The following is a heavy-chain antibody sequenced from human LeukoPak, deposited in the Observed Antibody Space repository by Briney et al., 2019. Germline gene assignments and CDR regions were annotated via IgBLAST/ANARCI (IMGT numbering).Heavy chain of an antibody. V-gene: IGHV3-48*03. CDR3: AKDSGDCSSTSCYNYFDY. CDR1: GFTFSSYE. J-gene: IGHJ4*02. CDR2: ISSSGSTI. Sequence: GGSLRLSCAASGFTFSSYEMNWVRQAPGKGLEWVSYISSSGSTIYYADSVKGRFTISRDNSKNTLYLQMNSLRAEDTAVYYCAKDSGDCSSTSCYNYFDYWGQGTLVTVSS. D-gene: IGHD2-2*02.